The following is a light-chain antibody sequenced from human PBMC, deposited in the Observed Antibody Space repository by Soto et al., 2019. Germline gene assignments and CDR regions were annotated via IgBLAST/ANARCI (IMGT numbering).Light chain of an antibody. CDR1: HSVSIN. J-gene: IGKJ2*01. V-gene: IGKV3-15*01. CDR2: GAS. CDR3: QQYDNRPPFT. Sequence: DIVMTQSPATLSVSPGERATLSCRASHSVSINLAGYQQQPGQAPRLLIYGASTRATGIPARFSGRGSGTEFTLTISSLQSEDFAGYYCQQYDNRPPFTFGQGTKLEIK.